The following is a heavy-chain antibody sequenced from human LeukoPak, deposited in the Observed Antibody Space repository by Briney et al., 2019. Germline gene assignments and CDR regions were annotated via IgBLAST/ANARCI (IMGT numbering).Heavy chain of an antibody. V-gene: IGHV1-2*02. CDR1: GSTFTGYY. CDR2: INPNSGGT. Sequence: ASVKVSCTASGSTFTGYYMHWVRQAPGQGLEWMGWINPNSGGTDYAQKFQGRVTMTRDTSITTAYMELSRLRSDDTAVYYCARGGYADYFDYWGQGTLVTVSS. J-gene: IGHJ4*02. CDR3: ARGGYADYFDY. D-gene: IGHD3-16*01.